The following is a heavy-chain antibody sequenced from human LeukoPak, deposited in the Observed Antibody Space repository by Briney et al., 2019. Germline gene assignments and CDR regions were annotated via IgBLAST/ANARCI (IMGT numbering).Heavy chain of an antibody. J-gene: IGHJ6*02. CDR1: GYTFTSYA. CDR2: ISAYNGNT. Sequence: ASVKVSCKASGYTFTSYAISWVRQAPGQGLEWMGWISAYNGNTNYAQKLQGRVTMTTDTSTSTAYMELRSLRSDDTAVYYCASGYAPDYYYYGMDVWGQGTTVTVSS. CDR3: ASGYAPDYYYYGMDV. D-gene: IGHD2-2*01. V-gene: IGHV1-18*01.